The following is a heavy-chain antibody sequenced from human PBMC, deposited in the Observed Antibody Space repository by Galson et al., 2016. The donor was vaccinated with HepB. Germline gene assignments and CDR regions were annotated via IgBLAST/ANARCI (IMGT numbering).Heavy chain of an antibody. Sequence: SLRLSCAASGFSFSGSAVHWVRQAPGKGLEWIGRIRSKRNSYATAYGASVKGRFTISRDDSKDTAYLQMNSLKIDDTAVYFCAGSRRAEGGGDIWCGYFLPWAFEIWGQGTMVTVSS. D-gene: IGHD3-3*01. CDR2: IRSKRNSYAT. CDR1: GFSFSGSA. J-gene: IGHJ3*02. V-gene: IGHV3-73*01. CDR3: AGSRRAEGGGDIWCGYFLPWAFEI.